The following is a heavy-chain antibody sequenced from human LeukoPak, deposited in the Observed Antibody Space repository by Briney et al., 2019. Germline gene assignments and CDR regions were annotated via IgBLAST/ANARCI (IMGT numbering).Heavy chain of an antibody. CDR2: ISSSSSYI. V-gene: IGHV3-21*01. D-gene: IGHD6-13*01. J-gene: IGHJ5*02. CDR3: ARAHSSSLAWFDP. Sequence: PGGSLRLSCAASGFTFSSYSMNWVRQAPGKGLEWVSSISSSSSYIYYADSVKGRFTISRDNAKHSLYLQMNSLRAEDTAVYYCARAHSSSLAWFDPWGQGTLVTVSS. CDR1: GFTFSSYS.